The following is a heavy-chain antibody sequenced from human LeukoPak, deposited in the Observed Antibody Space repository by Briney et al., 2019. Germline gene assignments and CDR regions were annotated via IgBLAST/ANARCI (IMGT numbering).Heavy chain of an antibody. J-gene: IGHJ4*02. CDR3: AKDTTAAGTGNFDY. Sequence: PGRSLRLSCAASGFNFDDYAMHWVRQVPGKGLQWVSGINWNSSYIGFADFVKGRFTISRDNAKNSLYLNMNSLRAEDTALYYCAKDTTAAGTGNFDYWGQGTLVTVSS. CDR2: INWNSSYI. D-gene: IGHD6-13*01. V-gene: IGHV3-9*01. CDR1: GFNFDDYA.